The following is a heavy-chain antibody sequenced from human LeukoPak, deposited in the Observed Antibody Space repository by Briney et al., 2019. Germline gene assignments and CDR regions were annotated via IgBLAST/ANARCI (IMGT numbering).Heavy chain of an antibody. V-gene: IGHV1-69*05. CDR1: GGTFSSYA. CDR3: AIAAPNDDFWSGRAEYYFDY. D-gene: IGHD3-3*01. CDR2: IIPIFGTA. J-gene: IGHJ4*02. Sequence: SVKVSCKASGGTFSSYAISWVRQAPGQGLEWMGGIIPIFGTANYAQKFRGRVTITTDESTSTAYMELSSLRSEDTAVYYCAIAAPNDDFWSGRAEYYFDYWGQGTLVTVSS.